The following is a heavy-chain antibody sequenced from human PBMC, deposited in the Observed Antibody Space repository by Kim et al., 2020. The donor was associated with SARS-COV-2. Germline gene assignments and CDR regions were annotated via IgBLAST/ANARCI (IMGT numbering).Heavy chain of an antibody. Sequence: TYYADSVKGRFTISRDNSKNTLYLQMNSLRAEDTAVYYCARDDYSTPGDYWGQGTLVTVSS. CDR2: T. V-gene: IGHV3-66*01. D-gene: IGHD4-4*01. J-gene: IGHJ4*02. CDR3: ARDDYSTPGDY.